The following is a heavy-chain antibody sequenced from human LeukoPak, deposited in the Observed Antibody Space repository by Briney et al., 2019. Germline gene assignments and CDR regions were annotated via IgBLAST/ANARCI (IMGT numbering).Heavy chain of an antibody. CDR2: INHSGST. J-gene: IGHJ4*02. D-gene: IGHD3-10*01. V-gene: IGHV4-34*01. CDR1: GGSFSGYY. CDR3: ARGLGYYGSGSYLKH. Sequence: SETLSLTCVVYGGSFSGYYWSWIRQPPGKGLEWIGEINHSGSTNYNPSLKSRVTISVDTSKNQFSLKLSSVTAADTAVYYCARGLGYYGSGSYLKHWGQGTLVTVSS.